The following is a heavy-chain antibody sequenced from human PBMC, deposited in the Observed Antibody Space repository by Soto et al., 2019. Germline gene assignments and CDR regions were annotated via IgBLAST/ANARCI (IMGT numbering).Heavy chain of an antibody. J-gene: IGHJ4*02. CDR1: GFTLSTYN. Sequence: PXXALRLSCATSGFTLSTYNMQWVLQAPGKGLEWFSFISSSSVGAIYSADSVKGRFTISRDNAKNSLFLQMKSLRADDTAVYYCARGAGYDSFDYWGQGTLVTVSS. CDR3: ARGAGYDSFDY. V-gene: IGHV3-48*01. D-gene: IGHD5-12*01. CDR2: ISSSSVGAI.